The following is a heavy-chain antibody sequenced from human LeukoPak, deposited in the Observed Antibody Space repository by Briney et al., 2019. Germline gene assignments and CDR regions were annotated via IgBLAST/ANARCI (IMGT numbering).Heavy chain of an antibody. Sequence: QTGGSLRLSCAASGFTFSSHGMNWVRQAPGKGLEWVAYIDTGRQNIYYTNSAEGRFTISRDNAKNSLFLQMYSLRAEDSAVYYCARDRRVYSSSSDYFDYWGQGTLVTVSS. CDR1: GFTFSSHG. CDR2: IDTGRQNI. CDR3: ARDRRVYSSSSDYFDY. D-gene: IGHD6-6*01. J-gene: IGHJ4*02. V-gene: IGHV3-48*04.